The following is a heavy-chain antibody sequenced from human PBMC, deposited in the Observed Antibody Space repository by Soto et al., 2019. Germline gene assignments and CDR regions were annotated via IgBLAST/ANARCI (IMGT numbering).Heavy chain of an antibody. D-gene: IGHD3-3*01. CDR1: GFTFSDYF. CDR3: ARDDPIFGAIPRMDI. Sequence: QVQLVESGGGLVKPGGSLRLSCAASGFTFSDYFMSWIRQAPGKGPEWISHISSSSISTNYADSVKGRFTISRDNAKNSLYLEMTSLTAEDTAIYYCARDDPIFGAIPRMDIWGQGTTVTVSS. J-gene: IGHJ6*02. CDR2: ISSSSIST. V-gene: IGHV3-11*06.